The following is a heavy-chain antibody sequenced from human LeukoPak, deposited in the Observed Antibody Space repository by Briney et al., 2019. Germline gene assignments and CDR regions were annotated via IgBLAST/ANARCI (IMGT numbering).Heavy chain of an antibody. CDR1: GFTFANAY. V-gene: IGHV3-15*01. Sequence: PVGSLRLSCAASGFTFANAYMSWVRQAPGKGLEWVGRIKNKVAGGTADYTAPVKGRFTISRDDSKNTLYLQMNSLKTEDTAVYYCTTDWGVLADNWGQGTLVTVSS. CDR2: IKNKVAGGTA. D-gene: IGHD3-16*01. CDR3: TTDWGVLADN. J-gene: IGHJ4*02.